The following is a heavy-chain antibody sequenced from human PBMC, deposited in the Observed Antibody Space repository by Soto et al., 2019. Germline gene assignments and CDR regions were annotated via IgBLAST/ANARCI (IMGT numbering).Heavy chain of an antibody. J-gene: IGHJ5*02. D-gene: IGHD4-17*01. CDR3: ARGSPTTVTTWFDP. CDR1: GGTFTNFA. V-gene: IGHV1-69*01. CDR2: IIPVFGKA. Sequence: QVQLVQSGAEVKKPGSSVKVSCKASGGTFTNFAISWVRQAPGQGLEWMGGIIPVFGKAKYAQRFQGRVKFTADESTSTAYMEVNRLTSDDTAVYYCARGSPTTVTTWFDPWGQGTLVTVS.